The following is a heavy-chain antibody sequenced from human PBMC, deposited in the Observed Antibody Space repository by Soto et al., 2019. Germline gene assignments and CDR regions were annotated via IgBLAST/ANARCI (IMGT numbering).Heavy chain of an antibody. CDR1: GFTFSSYG. V-gene: IGHV3-33*01. CDR3: ARAPWDSSSWYYFDY. Sequence: GGSLRLSCAASGFTFSSYGMHWVRQAPGKGLEWVAVIWYDGSNKYYADSVKGRFTISRDNSKNTLYLQMNSLRAEDTAVYYCARAPWDSSSWYYFDYWGQGTLVTVSS. J-gene: IGHJ4*02. CDR2: IWYDGSNK. D-gene: IGHD6-13*01.